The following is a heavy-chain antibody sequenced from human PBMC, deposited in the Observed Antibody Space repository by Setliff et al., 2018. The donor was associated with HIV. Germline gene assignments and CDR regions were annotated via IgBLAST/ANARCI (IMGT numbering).Heavy chain of an antibody. CDR3: AGQWGPYYMDV. Sequence: PGGSLRLSCAASGFTFSTYTMNWVRQAPGKGLEWLSSISSSSSFIYYAGSVKGRFTISREDAKNSLFLQMNSLRAEDTAVYYCAGQWGPYYMDVWGKGTTVTVSS. CDR2: ISSSSSFI. CDR1: GFTFSTYT. V-gene: IGHV3-21*01. J-gene: IGHJ6*03. D-gene: IGHD3-16*01.